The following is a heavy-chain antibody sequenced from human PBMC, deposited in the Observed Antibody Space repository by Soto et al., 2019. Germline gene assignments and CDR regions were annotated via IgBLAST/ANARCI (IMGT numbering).Heavy chain of an antibody. J-gene: IGHJ3*02. V-gene: IGHV1-3*01. CDR1: GYTFTSYA. Sequence: ASVKVSCKASGYTFTSYAIHWVRQAPLQMLEWMVWINAGTGNTKYSQKFQGRVTITRDTSASTAYMELSSLRSEDTAVYYCAISLVGATRDDPFDIWAQGTMVTVSS. D-gene: IGHD1-26*01. CDR3: AISLVGATRDDPFDI. CDR2: INAGTGNT.